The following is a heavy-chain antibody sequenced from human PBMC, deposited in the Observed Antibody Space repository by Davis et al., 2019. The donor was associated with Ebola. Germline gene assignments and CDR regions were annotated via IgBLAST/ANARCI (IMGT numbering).Heavy chain of an antibody. CDR1: GFTFSSYS. J-gene: IGHJ3*02. Sequence: GESLKISCAASGFTFSSYSMNWVRQAPGKGLEWVSSISSSSSYIYYADSVKGRFTISRDNSKNTLYLQMNSLRTEDTAVYYCARGLSSVAAFGAFDIWGQGTTVTVSS. D-gene: IGHD3-10*01. CDR2: ISSSSSYI. V-gene: IGHV3-21*01. CDR3: ARGLSSVAAFGAFDI.